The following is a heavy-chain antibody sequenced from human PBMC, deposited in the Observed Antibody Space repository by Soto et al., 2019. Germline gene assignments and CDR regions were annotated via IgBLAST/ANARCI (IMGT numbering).Heavy chain of an antibody. J-gene: IGHJ3*02. D-gene: IGHD2-15*01. CDR1: GGTFSSYA. CDR2: LIPIFGTA. CDR3: PRPFIPGGTSYCSSGSCYSGQYASDI. V-gene: IGHV1-69*12. Sequence: QVQLVQSGAEVKKPGSSVKVSCKASGGTFSSYAISWVRQAPGQGLEWRGGLIPIFGTANYAQKFQGRVTFTADESWSRAYVELSSLRSEETAVYYCPRPFIPGGTSYCSSGSCYSGQYASDIWGQGTMVTVSS.